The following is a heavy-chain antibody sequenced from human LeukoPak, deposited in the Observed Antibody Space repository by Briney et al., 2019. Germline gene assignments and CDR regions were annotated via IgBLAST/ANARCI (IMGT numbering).Heavy chain of an antibody. V-gene: IGHV3-33*06. CDR1: GFNFVNYG. CDR2: IWYDGTKK. D-gene: IGHD5-24*01. Sequence: PGRSLRLSCAASGFNFVNYGMHWVRQAPGKGLEWVAIIWYDGTKKYYSDSVKGRFTISRDNSKNTLYMQLNIMRVEDTAVYYRAKDDGRVKGHIDYWGQGTPVTVSS. J-gene: IGHJ4*02. CDR3: AKDDGRVKGHIDY.